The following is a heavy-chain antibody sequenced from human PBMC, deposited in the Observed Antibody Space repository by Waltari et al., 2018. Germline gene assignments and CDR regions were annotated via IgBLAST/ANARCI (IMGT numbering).Heavy chain of an antibody. CDR3: ATYIGASLGTAAFDV. Sequence: QVQVQESGPGLVKPSETLSLTCSVAGVSITSNRPYWVWIRQPPGQGLEGIGTMSSSGATYSSPSLKSRVTISRDTSENQLSLKLGSVTAADTAVYYCATYIGASLGTAAFDVWGQGTTVTVSS. CDR1: GVSITSNRPY. CDR2: MSSSGAT. V-gene: IGHV4-39*01. J-gene: IGHJ3*01. D-gene: IGHD5-12*01.